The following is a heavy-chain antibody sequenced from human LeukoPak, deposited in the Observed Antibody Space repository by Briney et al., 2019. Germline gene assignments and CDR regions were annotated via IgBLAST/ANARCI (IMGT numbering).Heavy chain of an antibody. J-gene: IGHJ4*02. CDR2: ISSGSRTI. CDR1: GFTFSSYS. D-gene: IGHD1-26*01. CDR3: ARESISGHRDFDY. Sequence: GGSLRLSCAVSGFTFSSYSMNWVRQAPGKGLEWISYISSGSRTIYYGDSVKGRFTVSRDNAKNSLYLQMRGLIAEDTAVYYCARESISGHRDFDYWGKGTLVTVSS. V-gene: IGHV3-48*01.